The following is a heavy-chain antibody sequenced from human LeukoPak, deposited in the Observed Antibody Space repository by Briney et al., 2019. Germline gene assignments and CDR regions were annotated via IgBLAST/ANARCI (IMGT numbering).Heavy chain of an antibody. CDR2: IKSKTDGGTT. V-gene: IGHV3-15*01. CDR1: GFTFSNAW. Sequence: GSLRLSCAASGFTFSNAWMSWVRQAPGKGLEWVGRIKSKTDGGTTDYAAPVKGRFTISRDDSKNTLYLQMNSLKTEDTAVYYCNIVLLWFGELWFDYWGQGTQVSVSS. J-gene: IGHJ4*02. CDR3: NIVLLWFGELWFDY. D-gene: IGHD3-10*01.